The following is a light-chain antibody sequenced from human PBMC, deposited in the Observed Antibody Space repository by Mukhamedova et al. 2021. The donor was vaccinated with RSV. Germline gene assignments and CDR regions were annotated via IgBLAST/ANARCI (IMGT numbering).Light chain of an antibody. CDR2: GAS. CDR1: QSVSSN. J-gene: IGKJ2*01. V-gene: IGKV3-15*01. CDR3: QQYNNWPPRNT. Sequence: SQSVSSNLAWYQQKPGQAPRLLIYGASTRATGIPARFSGSGSGTEFTLTISSLQSEDFAVYYCQQYNNWPPRNTFGQGTKLEIK.